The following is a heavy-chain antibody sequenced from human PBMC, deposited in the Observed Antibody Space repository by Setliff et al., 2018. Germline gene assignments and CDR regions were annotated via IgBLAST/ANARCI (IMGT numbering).Heavy chain of an antibody. Sequence: GGSLRLSCAASTFTLGTYSMHWVRQAPGKGLAWVSSISPYSDYIYYADSVKGRFTISRDNAKNSLYLQMNSLGAEDTAVYYCARDGGLLQFLEWSRSYMDVWGKGTTVTVSS. CDR2: ISPYSDYI. CDR3: ARDGGLLQFLEWSRSYMDV. CDR1: TFTLGTYS. J-gene: IGHJ6*03. D-gene: IGHD3-3*01. V-gene: IGHV3-21*06.